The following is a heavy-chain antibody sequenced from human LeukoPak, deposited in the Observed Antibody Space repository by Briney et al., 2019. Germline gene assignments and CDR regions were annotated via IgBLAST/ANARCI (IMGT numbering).Heavy chain of an antibody. D-gene: IGHD2-15*01. CDR3: AKTHGPYCSGGTCLDYYYYMDV. CDR1: GFTFSTYN. Sequence: GGSLRLSCAASGFTFSTYNMNWVRQAPGKGLEWVSSISSSSSHTYYIDSVKGRFSISRDNSKNTLYLQMNSLRVEDTAIYYCAKTHGPYCSGGTCLDYYYYMDVWGKGTTVTVSS. V-gene: IGHV3-21*01. J-gene: IGHJ6*03. CDR2: ISSSSSHT.